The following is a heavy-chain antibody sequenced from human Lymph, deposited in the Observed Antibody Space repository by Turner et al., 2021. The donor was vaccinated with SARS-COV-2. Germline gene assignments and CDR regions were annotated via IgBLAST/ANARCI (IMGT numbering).Heavy chain of an antibody. D-gene: IGHD3-10*01. V-gene: IGHV3-30-3*01. CDR1: GFTFTNYP. Sequence: QVQLVESGGGVVQPGRSLSPSCAAAGFTFTNYPMHWDRHAPGKGLEWVAVISYDGSNKYYADSVKGRFTISRDNSKNTLYLQMNSLRAEDTAVYYCARDSSGSGTLDYWGQGTLVTVSS. CDR2: ISYDGSNK. J-gene: IGHJ4*02. CDR3: ARDSSGSGTLDY.